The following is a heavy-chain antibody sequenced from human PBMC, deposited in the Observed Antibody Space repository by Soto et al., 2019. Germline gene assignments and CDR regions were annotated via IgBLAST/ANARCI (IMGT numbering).Heavy chain of an antibody. CDR1: GGSISSGGYY. CDR3: XXXXXXXXXXXXXXXXXXXRYYFDY. V-gene: IGHV4-31*03. Sequence: QVQLQESGPGLVKPSQTLSLTCTVSGGSISSGGYYWXXXXQHXGKGLEWIGYIYYSGSTYYNPSLKSRVTISVDTSKNQFSLXXXXXXXXXXXXXXXXXXXXXXXXXXXXXXXXXRYYFDYWGQGTLVTVSS. CDR2: IYYSGST. J-gene: IGHJ4*02.